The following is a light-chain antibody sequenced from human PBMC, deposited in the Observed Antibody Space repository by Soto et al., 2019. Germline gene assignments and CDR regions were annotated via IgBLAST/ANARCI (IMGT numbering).Light chain of an antibody. CDR3: QQRSNWSPLT. J-gene: IGKJ4*01. V-gene: IGKV3-11*01. Sequence: EIVLTQSPATLSLSPGERATLSCRASQSVSSYLAWYHQKPAQAPRLLIYDASTRATGIPARFSGSGSGTDFTLTISRLEPEDFAVYYCQQRSNWSPLTFGGGTKVEIK. CDR2: DAS. CDR1: QSVSSY.